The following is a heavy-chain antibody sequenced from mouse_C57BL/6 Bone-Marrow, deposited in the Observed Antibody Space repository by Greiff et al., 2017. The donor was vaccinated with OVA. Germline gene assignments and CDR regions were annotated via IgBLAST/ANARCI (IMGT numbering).Heavy chain of an antibody. CDR2: IYPRSGNT. D-gene: IGHD1-1*01. CDR1: GYTFTSYG. CDR3: ARSRLLLLLELDY. V-gene: IGHV1-81*01. Sequence: QVHVKQSGAELARPGASVKLSCKASGYTFTSYGISWVKQRTGQGLEWIGEIYPRSGNTYYNEKFKGKATLTADKSSSTAYMELRSLTSEDSAVYFCARSRLLLLLELDYWGQGTSVTVSS. J-gene: IGHJ4*01.